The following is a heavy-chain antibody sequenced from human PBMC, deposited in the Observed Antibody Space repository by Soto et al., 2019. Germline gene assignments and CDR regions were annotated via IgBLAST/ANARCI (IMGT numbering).Heavy chain of an antibody. J-gene: IGHJ4*02. Sequence: ASVKVSCKASGYTFTSYYMHWVRQAPGQGLEWMGIINPSGGSTSYAQKFQGRVTMTRDTSTSTVYMELSSLRSEDTAVYYCARVHRPCSGGGCYSQVGWGYWGQGTLVTVSS. D-gene: IGHD2-15*01. CDR1: GYTFTSYY. V-gene: IGHV1-46*01. CDR2: INPSGGST. CDR3: ARVHRPCSGGGCYSQVGWGY.